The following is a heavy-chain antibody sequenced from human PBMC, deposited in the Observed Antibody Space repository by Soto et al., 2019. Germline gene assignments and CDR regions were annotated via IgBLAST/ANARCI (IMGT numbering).Heavy chain of an antibody. CDR1: GFTFSSYG. Sequence: GGSLRLSCAASGFTFSSYGMHWVRQAPGKGLEWVAVIWYDGSNKYYADSVKGRFTISRDNSKNTLYLQMNSLRAEDTAVYYCARDKSPRQLDAFDIWGQGTMVTVSS. CDR3: ARDKSPRQLDAFDI. D-gene: IGHD6-6*01. CDR2: IWYDGSNK. J-gene: IGHJ3*02. V-gene: IGHV3-33*08.